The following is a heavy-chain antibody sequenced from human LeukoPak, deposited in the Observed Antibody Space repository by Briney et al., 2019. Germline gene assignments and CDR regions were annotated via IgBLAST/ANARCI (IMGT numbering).Heavy chain of an antibody. CDR2: IRSGSTYI. J-gene: IGHJ4*02. CDR3: ARDGIFDY. CDR1: GFXFSTYS. Sequence: GGSLRLSCAASGFXFSTYSMHWVRQAPGKGLEWVSSIRSGSTYINYADSVKGRFTISRDDAKKSLYLQMNSLRAEDTAVYYCARDGIFDYWGQGTLVTVSS. V-gene: IGHV3-21*01.